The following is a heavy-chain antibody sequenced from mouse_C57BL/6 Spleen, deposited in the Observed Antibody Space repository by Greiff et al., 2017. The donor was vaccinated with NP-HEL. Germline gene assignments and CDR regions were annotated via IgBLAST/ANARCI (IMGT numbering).Heavy chain of an antibody. J-gene: IGHJ4*01. D-gene: IGHD5-1*01. V-gene: IGHV5-4*01. CDR1: GFTFSSYA. Sequence: DVQLVESGGGLVKPGGSLKLSCAASGFTFSSYAMSWVRQTPEKRLEWVATISDGGSYTYYPDNVKGRFTISRDNAKNNLYLQMSHLKSEDTAMYYCARPSNYYAMDYWGQGTSVTVSS. CDR3: ARPSNYYAMDY. CDR2: ISDGGSYT.